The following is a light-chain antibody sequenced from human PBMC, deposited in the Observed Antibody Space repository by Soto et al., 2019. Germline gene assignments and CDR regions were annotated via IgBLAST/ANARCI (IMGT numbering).Light chain of an antibody. J-gene: IGKJ2*01. Sequence: EIVLTQSPGTLSLSPGERATLSCRASQSVNNNYLAWYQQKPGQAPRLLIYGASSRATGIPDRFSGSGSGTDFTLTISRLEPEDFEEYYCQQYGSSQYTFCQGTKLEIK. CDR1: QSVNNNY. CDR3: QQYGSSQYT. V-gene: IGKV3-20*01. CDR2: GAS.